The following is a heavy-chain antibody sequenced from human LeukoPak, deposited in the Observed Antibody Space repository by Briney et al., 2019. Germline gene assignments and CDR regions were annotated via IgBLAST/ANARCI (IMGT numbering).Heavy chain of an antibody. CDR3: ARDRGGNPFRLDY. J-gene: IGHJ4*02. V-gene: IGHV4-59*01. D-gene: IGHD4-23*01. Sequence: SETLSLTCTVSGGSISSYYWSWIRQPPGKGLEWIGYIYYSGSTNYNPSLKSRVTISVDTSKNQFSLKLSPVTAADTAVYYCARDRGGNPFRLDYWGQGTLVTVSS. CDR2: IYYSGST. CDR1: GGSISSYY.